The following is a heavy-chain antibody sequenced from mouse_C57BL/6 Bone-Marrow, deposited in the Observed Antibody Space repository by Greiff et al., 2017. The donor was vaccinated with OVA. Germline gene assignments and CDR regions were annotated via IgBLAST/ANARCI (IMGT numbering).Heavy chain of an antibody. CDR1: GFTFSSYG. Sequence: EVQVVESGGDLVKPGGSLKLSCAASGFTFSSYGMSWVRQTPDKRLEWVATISSGGSYTYYPDSVKGRFTISRDNAKNTLYLQMSSLKSEDTAMYYCATGYYYGSSYNYYAMDYWGQGTSVTVSS. J-gene: IGHJ4*01. CDR3: ATGYYYGSSYNYYAMDY. V-gene: IGHV5-6*01. CDR2: ISSGGSYT. D-gene: IGHD1-1*01.